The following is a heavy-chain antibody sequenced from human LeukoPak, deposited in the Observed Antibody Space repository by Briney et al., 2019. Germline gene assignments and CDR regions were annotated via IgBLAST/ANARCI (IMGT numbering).Heavy chain of an antibody. D-gene: IGHD1-26*01. CDR2: ITSSGSTI. V-gene: IGHV3-48*04. J-gene: IGHJ4*02. CDR1: GFTFSGYG. Sequence: GGSLRLSCAASGFTFSGYGMKWVRQPPGKGLEWVSYITSSGSTIYYADSVKGRFTISRDNAKNSLDLQMNSLRAEDTAVYYCARLRRELLAIDYWGQGTLVTVSS. CDR3: ARLRRELLAIDY.